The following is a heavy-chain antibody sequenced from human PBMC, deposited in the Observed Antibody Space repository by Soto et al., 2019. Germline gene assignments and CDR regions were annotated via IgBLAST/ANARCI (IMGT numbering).Heavy chain of an antibody. CDR3: ARSSGAQPLGY. CDR1: GYTFTSNA. CDR2: INAGNGNT. D-gene: IGHD1-26*01. V-gene: IGHV1-3*01. J-gene: IGHJ4*02. Sequence: QVQLVQSGAEVKKPGASVKVSCKASGYTFTSNAMHWVRQAPGQRLEWMGWINAGNGNTKYSQKFQGRVNITRDTSARTAYMELSSLRSEDTAVYYCARSSGAQPLGYWGQGTLVTVSS.